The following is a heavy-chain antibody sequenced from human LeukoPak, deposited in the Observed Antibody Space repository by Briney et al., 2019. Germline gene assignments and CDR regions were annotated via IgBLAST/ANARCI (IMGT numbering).Heavy chain of an antibody. CDR3: AREVSGTYPAFDY. J-gene: IGHJ4*02. CDR1: GFTISDYW. V-gene: IGHV3-7*03. D-gene: IGHD1-26*01. CDR2: IKEDGSEK. Sequence: GGSLRLSCAASGFTISDYWMSWVRQAPGKGLEWVANIKEDGSEKNYVDSAKGRFTISRDNAKNTLNLHMSSLRAEDTAVYFCAREVSGTYPAFDYWGQGTLVTVSS.